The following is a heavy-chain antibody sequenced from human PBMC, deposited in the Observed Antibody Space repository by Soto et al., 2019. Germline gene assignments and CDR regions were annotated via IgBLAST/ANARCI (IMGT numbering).Heavy chain of an antibody. J-gene: IGHJ4*02. D-gene: IGHD3-16*01. CDR3: ARDRGSYALDY. CDR2: ISAYNCNT. CDR1: GYTFTSYG. Sequence: QVQLVQSGAEVKKPGASVKVSCKASGYTFTSYGISWVRQGPGQGLEWMGWISAYNCNTTHAQKLQGRVTMTTHTSTTTAYMELRSLRPDDTAVYYCARDRGSYALDYWGQGPLVTVSP. V-gene: IGHV1-18*01.